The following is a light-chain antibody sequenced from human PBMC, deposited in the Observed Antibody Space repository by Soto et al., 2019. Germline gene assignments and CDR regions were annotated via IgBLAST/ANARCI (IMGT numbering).Light chain of an antibody. CDR2: EVN. CDR3: SSYTTGSTYV. CDR1: SSDIGVYDY. Sequence: QSVLTQPASVSGSPGQSITMSCTGTSSDIGVYDYVSWYQQYPGKAPKFLISEVNNRPSGVSNRFSGSKSGNTASLTISGLQAEDEADYYCSSYTTGSTYVFGTGTKVTVL. J-gene: IGLJ1*01. V-gene: IGLV2-14*01.